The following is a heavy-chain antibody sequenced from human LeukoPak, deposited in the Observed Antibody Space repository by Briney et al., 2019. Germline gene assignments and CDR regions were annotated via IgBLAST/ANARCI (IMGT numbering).Heavy chain of an antibody. CDR1: GYTFTSYG. CDR3: AAATVTHLHSGAHY. D-gene: IGHD2-15*01. V-gene: IGHV7-4-1*02. Sequence: ASVKVSCKASGYTFTSYGISWVRQAPGQGLEWMGWISTNTGNPTYAQGFTGRFVFSLDTSVSTAYLQISSLKAEDTAVYYCAAATVTHLHSGAHYWGQGTLVTVSS. J-gene: IGHJ4*02. CDR2: ISTNTGNP.